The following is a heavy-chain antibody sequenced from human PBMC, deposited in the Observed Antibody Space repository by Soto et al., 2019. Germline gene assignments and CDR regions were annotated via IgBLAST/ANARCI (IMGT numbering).Heavy chain of an antibody. CDR3: AGSILRFVEWLLSSYYGMDV. J-gene: IGHJ6*02. CDR2: IIPIFGTA. D-gene: IGHD3-3*01. V-gene: IGHV1-69*13. Sequence: SVKVSCKASGGTFSSYAISWVRQAPGQGLEWMGGIIPIFGTANYAQKFQGRVTITADESTSTAYMELSSLRSEDTAVYYCAGSILRFVEWLLSSYYGMDVWGQGTTVTVSS. CDR1: GGTFSSYA.